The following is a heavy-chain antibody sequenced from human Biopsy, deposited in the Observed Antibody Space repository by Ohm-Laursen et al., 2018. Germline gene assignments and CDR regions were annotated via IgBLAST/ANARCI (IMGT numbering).Heavy chain of an antibody. J-gene: IGHJ3*02. CDR2: ISYSGST. D-gene: IGHD6-19*01. V-gene: IGHV4-59*08. CDR1: GGSISGSS. Sequence: SDTLSLTCPVSGGSISGSSWSWIRQAPGRGLEWVGYISYSGSTSNNPSLKSRITISVDTSKNQISLKVPSVTAADTAVYYCAKHGSGWTGDDALHIWGQGTMVTVSS. CDR3: AKHGSGWTGDDALHI.